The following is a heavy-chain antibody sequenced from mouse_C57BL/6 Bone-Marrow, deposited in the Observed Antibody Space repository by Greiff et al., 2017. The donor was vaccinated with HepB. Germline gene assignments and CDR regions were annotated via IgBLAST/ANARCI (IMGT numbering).Heavy chain of an antibody. V-gene: IGHV1-26*01. J-gene: IGHJ2*01. Sequence: VQLKQSGPELVKPGASVKISCKASGYTFTDYYMNWVKQSHGKSLEWIGDINPNNGGTSYNQKFKGKATLTVDKSSSTAYMELRSLTSEDSAVYYCAGGLLWYLDYWGQGTTLTVSS. CDR2: INPNNGGT. D-gene: IGHD2-1*01. CDR3: AGGLLWYLDY. CDR1: GYTFTDYY.